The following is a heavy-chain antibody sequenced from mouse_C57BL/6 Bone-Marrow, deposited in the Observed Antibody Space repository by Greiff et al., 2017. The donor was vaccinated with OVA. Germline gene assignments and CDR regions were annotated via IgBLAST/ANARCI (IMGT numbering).Heavy chain of an antibody. J-gene: IGHJ4*01. CDR3: ARHPLTYYCSRGDAMDY. CDR1: GFTFSDYY. Sequence: EVQRVESGGGLVQPGGSLKLSCAASGFTFSDYYMYWVRQTPEKRLEWVAYISNGGGSTYYPDTVTGRFTISRDNAKNTLYLQMSRLKSEDTAMYYCARHPLTYYCSRGDAMDYWGQGTSVTVSS. CDR2: ISNGGGST. D-gene: IGHD1-1*01. V-gene: IGHV5-12*01.